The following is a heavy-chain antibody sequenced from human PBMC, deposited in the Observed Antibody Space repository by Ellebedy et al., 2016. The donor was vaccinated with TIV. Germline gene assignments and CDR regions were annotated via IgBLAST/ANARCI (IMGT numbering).Heavy chain of an antibody. D-gene: IGHD6-19*01. Sequence: LSLTCAASGFTFSSYAMSWVRQAPGKGLEWVSAISGSGGSTYYADSVKGRFTISRDNSKNTLYLQMNSLRAEDTAVYYCARDRVEGSGWFDYWGQGTLVTVSS. J-gene: IGHJ4*02. CDR2: ISGSGGST. V-gene: IGHV3-23*01. CDR1: GFTFSSYA. CDR3: ARDRVEGSGWFDY.